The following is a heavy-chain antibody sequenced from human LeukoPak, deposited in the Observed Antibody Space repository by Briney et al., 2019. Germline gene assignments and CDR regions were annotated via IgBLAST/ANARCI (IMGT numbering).Heavy chain of an antibody. CDR1: GFTFSSYA. CDR2: ISGSGGTT. J-gene: IGHJ4*02. CDR3: ASYCSSTSCYTRFDY. D-gene: IGHD2-2*02. Sequence: GGSLRLSCAGSGFTFSSYAMTWARQAPGKGLEWVSVISGSGGTTFYADSVKGRFTISRDNSKNTLYLQMNSLRAEDTAVYYCASYCSSTSCYTRFDYWGQGTLVTVSS. V-gene: IGHV3-23*01.